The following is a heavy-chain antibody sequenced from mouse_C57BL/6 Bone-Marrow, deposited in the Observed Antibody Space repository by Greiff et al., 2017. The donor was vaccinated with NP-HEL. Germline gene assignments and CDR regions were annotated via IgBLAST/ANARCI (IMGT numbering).Heavy chain of an antibody. Sequence: EVQLVESGGGLVKPGGSLKLSCAASGFTFSSYAMSWVRQTPEKRLEWVATISDGGSYTYYPDNVKGRFTISRDNAKNNLYLQMSHLKSEDTAIYYCARDEYYGSRYFDYWGQGTTLTVSS. D-gene: IGHD1-1*01. J-gene: IGHJ2*01. CDR2: ISDGGSYT. CDR1: GFTFSSYA. CDR3: ARDEYYGSRYFDY. V-gene: IGHV5-4*01.